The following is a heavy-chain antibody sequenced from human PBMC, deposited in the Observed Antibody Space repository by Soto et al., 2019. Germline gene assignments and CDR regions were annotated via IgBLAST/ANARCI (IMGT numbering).Heavy chain of an antibody. J-gene: IGHJ4*02. D-gene: IGHD5-12*01. CDR2: IIPIFGSA. CDR3: AARRDGYKSGSLDY. CDR1: GGTFSSYA. V-gene: IGHV1-69*01. Sequence: VQSGAEVKKPGSSVKVSCKASGGTFSSYAISWVRQEPXQGLAWMGGIIPIFGSANYAQKFQGRVTTTADDTTSTTYMEMNSPRSEDTAEYYCAARRDGYKSGSLDYWGQGTLVT.